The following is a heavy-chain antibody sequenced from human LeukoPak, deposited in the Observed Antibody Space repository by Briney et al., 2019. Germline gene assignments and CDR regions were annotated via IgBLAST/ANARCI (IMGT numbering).Heavy chain of an antibody. Sequence: SETLSLTCTVPGASITSSNYYWLWLRQPPGKGLEWIGSIYYTGITYYNLSLKSRVTISVDTSKYQCSLRLSSVTAADTAVYYCARGDSSSWDIVGRYFDVWGRGTLVTVSS. CDR3: ARGDSSSWDIVGRYFDV. CDR2: IYYTGIT. V-gene: IGHV4-39*07. CDR1: GASITSSNYY. J-gene: IGHJ2*01. D-gene: IGHD6-13*01.